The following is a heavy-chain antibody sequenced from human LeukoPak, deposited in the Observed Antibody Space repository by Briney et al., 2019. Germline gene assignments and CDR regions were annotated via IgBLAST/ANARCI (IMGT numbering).Heavy chain of an antibody. CDR3: ARDIFDG. V-gene: IGHV3-7*01. Sequence: GGSLRLSCAGSGFTFSSYWMSWVRQAPGKGLEWVANIKQDGSEKYYVDSVKGRFTISRDNAKNSLYLQMSSLRAEDTAIYYCARDIFDGWCQGTLVTVSS. CDR1: GFTFSSYW. J-gene: IGHJ4*02. CDR2: IKQDGSEK.